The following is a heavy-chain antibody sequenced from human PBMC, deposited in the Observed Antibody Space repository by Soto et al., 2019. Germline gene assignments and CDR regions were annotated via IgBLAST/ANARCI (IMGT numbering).Heavy chain of an antibody. V-gene: IGHV4-59*01. CDR2: IHYSGTTRFLP. CDR3: AAGEASSRNLAPYYLDF. CDR1: GGSMRNYF. Sequence: SETLSLTCTVSGGSMRNYFWTWIRQPPGKGLEWIGYIHYSGTTRFLPSYNPSLRSRVTISEDTSKNQFSLKLLAVTTADTAVYFCAAGEASSRNLAPYYLDFWGQGTLVTVSS. J-gene: IGHJ4*02. D-gene: IGHD6-13*01.